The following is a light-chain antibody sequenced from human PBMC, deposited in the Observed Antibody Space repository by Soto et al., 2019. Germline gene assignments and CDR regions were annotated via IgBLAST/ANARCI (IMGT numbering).Light chain of an antibody. CDR2: DAS. CDR1: QSVSRNY. V-gene: IGKV3D-20*01. Sequence: EIVLTQSPATLSLSPGERATLSCGASQSVSRNYLAWYQQKPGLAPSLLIYDASSRATGIPDRFSGSGSGTDFTLTISRLEPEDFAVYYCQQYGSSPWTFGQGTKVDIK. CDR3: QQYGSSPWT. J-gene: IGKJ1*01.